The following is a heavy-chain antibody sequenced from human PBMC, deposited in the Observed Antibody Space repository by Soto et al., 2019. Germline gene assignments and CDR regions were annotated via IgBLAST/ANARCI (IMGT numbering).Heavy chain of an antibody. CDR1: GSTFSSYT. Sequence: GASVKVSCKASGSTFSSYTISWVRQAPGQGLEWMGRIIPILGIANYAQKFQGRVTITADKSTSTAYMELSSLRSEDTAVYYCARGLPYYYDSSGLMDVWGQGTTVTVSS. D-gene: IGHD3-22*01. V-gene: IGHV1-69*02. CDR3: ARGLPYYYDSSGLMDV. J-gene: IGHJ6*02. CDR2: IIPILGIA.